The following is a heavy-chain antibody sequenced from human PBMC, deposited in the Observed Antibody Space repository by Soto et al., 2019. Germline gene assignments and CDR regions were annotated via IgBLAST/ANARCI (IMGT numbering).Heavy chain of an antibody. Sequence: GGSLRLSCAASGFTFSSYAMSWVRQAPGKGLEWVSGISNSGGSTYYADSVKGRFTISRDNSKNTLYLQMNSLRAEDTAVYYCAKDLGSSATNGDYYYGMDVWGQGTTVTVSS. CDR3: AKDLGSSATNGDYYYGMDV. V-gene: IGHV3-23*01. D-gene: IGHD1-7*01. CDR1: GFTFSSYA. J-gene: IGHJ6*02. CDR2: ISNSGGST.